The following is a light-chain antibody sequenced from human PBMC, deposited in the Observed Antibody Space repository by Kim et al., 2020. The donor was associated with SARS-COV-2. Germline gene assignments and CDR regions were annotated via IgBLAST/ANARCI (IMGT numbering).Light chain of an antibody. J-gene: IGKJ2*01. CDR1: QSVSGK. CDR2: DAS. V-gene: IGKV3-15*01. CDR3: QQYDHWPPDT. Sequence: VSPGDRAPLSCLASQSVSGKLAWYQPKPGQAPRLLLYDASTRATGIPARFSGSGSGTEFTLTISSLQSEDFAVYYCQQYDHWPPDTFGQGTKLEI.